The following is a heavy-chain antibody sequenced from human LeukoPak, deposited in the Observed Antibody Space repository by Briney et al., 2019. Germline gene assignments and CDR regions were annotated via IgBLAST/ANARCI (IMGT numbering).Heavy chain of an antibody. Sequence: SETLSLTCAVSSVSISGGSNYYWGWIRQSPGQGLEWIGSVYYSRSTYYNPSLKSRVTMSVDTPKNQFSLKLSSVTAADTAVYYCARHGRKSYVSWFDPWGQGYLVSVSS. CDR3: ARHGRKSYVSWFDP. D-gene: IGHD3-10*02. V-gene: IGHV4-39*01. J-gene: IGHJ5*02. CDR1: SVSISGGSNYY. CDR2: VYYSRST.